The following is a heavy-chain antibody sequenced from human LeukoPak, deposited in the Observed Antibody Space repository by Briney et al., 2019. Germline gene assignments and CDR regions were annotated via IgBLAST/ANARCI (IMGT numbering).Heavy chain of an antibody. V-gene: IGHV3-9*01. CDR3: ARDYYDSSGASFDY. D-gene: IGHD3-22*01. CDR1: GFTFDDYA. Sequence: PGGSLRLSCAVSGFTFDDYAMHWVRQVPGKGLEWVSGINWNSDSIGYADSVKGRFTTSRDNAKNSLYLQMNSLRAEDTAVYYCARDYYDSSGASFDYWGQGTLVTVSS. J-gene: IGHJ4*02. CDR2: INWNSDSI.